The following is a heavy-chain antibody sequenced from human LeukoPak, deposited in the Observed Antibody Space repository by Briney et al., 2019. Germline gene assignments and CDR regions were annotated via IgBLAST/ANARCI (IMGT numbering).Heavy chain of an antibody. J-gene: IGHJ6*03. CDR3: ARDRGRSAYYMDV. CDR2: IYTSGST. V-gene: IGHV4-61*02. D-gene: IGHD3-10*01. Sequence: KPSETLSLTCTVSGGSISSGSYYWSWIRQPAGKGLEWIGRIYTSGSTNYNPSLKSRVTISVDTSKNQFSLKLSSVTAADTAVYYCARDRGRSAYYMDVWGKGTTVTVSS. CDR1: GGSISSGSYY.